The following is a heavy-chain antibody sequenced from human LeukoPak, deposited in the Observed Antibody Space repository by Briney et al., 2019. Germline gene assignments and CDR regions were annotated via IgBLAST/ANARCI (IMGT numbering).Heavy chain of an antibody. Sequence: GRSLRLSCAASGFSSSSFPMHWVRQSPGKGLEWVAVISYDGSNKYYADSVKGRFTISRDNSKNTLYLQMNSLRAEDTAVYYCARDGGSSRDPPHFDYWGQGTLVTVSS. D-gene: IGHD6-13*01. V-gene: IGHV3-30*04. CDR3: ARDGGSSRDPPHFDY. J-gene: IGHJ4*02. CDR2: ISYDGSNK. CDR1: GFSSSSFP.